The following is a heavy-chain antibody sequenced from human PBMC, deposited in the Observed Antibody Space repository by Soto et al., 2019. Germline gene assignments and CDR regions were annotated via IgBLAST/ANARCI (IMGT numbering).Heavy chain of an antibody. CDR3: ARDGKRLLWFGEDNYYYGMDV. D-gene: IGHD3-10*01. CDR2: IYYSGST. Sequence: QVQLQESGPGLVKPSETLSLTCTVSGGSVSSGSYYWSWIRQPPGKGLEWIGYIYYSGSTNYNPPLKSRVTISVDTSKNQFSLKLSSVTAADTAVYYCARDGKRLLWFGEDNYYYGMDVWGQGTTVTVSS. J-gene: IGHJ6*02. V-gene: IGHV4-61*01. CDR1: GGSVSSGSYY.